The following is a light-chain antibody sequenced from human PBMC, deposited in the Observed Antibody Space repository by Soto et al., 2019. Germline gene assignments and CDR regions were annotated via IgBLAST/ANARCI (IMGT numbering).Light chain of an antibody. CDR3: QERSNWPRYT. J-gene: IGKJ2*01. V-gene: IGKV3-11*01. CDR1: QSVSSY. Sequence: EIVLTQSPATLSLSPGERATLSCRASQSVSSYLAWYQQKPGQAPRLLIYDASNRATGIPARVSGSESGTDFTLTISSLEPEDFAVYYCQERSNWPRYTFGQGTKLEIK. CDR2: DAS.